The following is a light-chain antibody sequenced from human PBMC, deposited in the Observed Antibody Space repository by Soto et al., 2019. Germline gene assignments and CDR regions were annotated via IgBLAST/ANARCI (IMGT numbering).Light chain of an antibody. J-gene: IGKJ1*01. Sequence: SQSAAALSLSPSERATLSCRASQSVSSNFAASYQQPPGPAPTLLIDGASTTATGVPDRFSGSSSGKVITLTISFLEAEDVVRYRCQQYGWLPWTFGQGTKVDIK. CDR3: QQYGWLPWT. CDR1: QSVSSNF. V-gene: IGKV3-20*01. CDR2: GAS.